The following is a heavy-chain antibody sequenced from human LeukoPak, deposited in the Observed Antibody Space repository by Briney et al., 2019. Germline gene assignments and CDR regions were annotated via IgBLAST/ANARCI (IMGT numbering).Heavy chain of an antibody. CDR1: GFTFASHA. D-gene: IGHD6-13*01. J-gene: IGHJ3*02. CDR3: AKDLSSSWPNAFHI. CDR2: ISGSSSST. V-gene: IGHV3-23*01. Sequence: GGSLRLSCTASGFTFASHAMSWVRQAPGEGLEWVSFISGSSSSTYYADSVQGRFTTYRDNSKNILYLQMNSLRAEDTAVYYCAKDLSSSWPNAFHIWGQGTMVTVSS.